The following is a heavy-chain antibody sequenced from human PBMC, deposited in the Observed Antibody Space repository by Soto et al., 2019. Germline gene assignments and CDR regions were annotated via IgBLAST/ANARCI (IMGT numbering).Heavy chain of an antibody. CDR1: GFTFSSYS. Sequence: EVQLVESGGGLVQPGGSLRLSCAASGFTFSSYSMNWVRQAPGKGLEWVSYISSSSSTIYYADSVKGRFTISRDNAKNSLYLQMNSLRAEDTAVYYCARDRSVGCYYGSGRPGAFDYWGQGTLVTVSS. CDR3: ARDRSVGCYYGSGRPGAFDY. D-gene: IGHD3-10*01. J-gene: IGHJ4*02. CDR2: ISSSSSTI. V-gene: IGHV3-48*01.